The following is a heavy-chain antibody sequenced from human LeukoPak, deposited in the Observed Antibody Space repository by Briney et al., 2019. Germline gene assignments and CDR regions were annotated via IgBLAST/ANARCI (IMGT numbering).Heavy chain of an antibody. D-gene: IGHD3-10*01. J-gene: IGHJ6*02. CDR2: ISAYNGNT. CDR1: GYTFTSYG. V-gene: IGHV1-18*01. Sequence: ASVKVSCKASGYTFTSYGISWVRQAPGQGLEWMGWISAYNGNTNYAQKFQGRVTITADESTSTAYMELSSLRSEDTAVYYCARGEFRSYYGSGSYYKGHYYYYGMDVWGQGTTVTVSS. CDR3: ARGEFRSYYGSGSYYKGHYYYYGMDV.